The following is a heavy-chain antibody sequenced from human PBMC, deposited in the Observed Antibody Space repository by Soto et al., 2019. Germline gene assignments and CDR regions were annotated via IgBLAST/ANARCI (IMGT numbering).Heavy chain of an antibody. Sequence: SETLSLTCAVYGGSFSGYYWSWIRQPPGKGLEWIGEINHSGSTNYNPSLKSRVTISVDTSKNQFSLTLSSVTAAEPAVYYCARDTIFGYYYSGMDVWGQGTTVTV. J-gene: IGHJ6*02. V-gene: IGHV4-34*01. D-gene: IGHD3-3*01. CDR2: INHSGST. CDR3: ARDTIFGYYYSGMDV. CDR1: GGSFSGYY.